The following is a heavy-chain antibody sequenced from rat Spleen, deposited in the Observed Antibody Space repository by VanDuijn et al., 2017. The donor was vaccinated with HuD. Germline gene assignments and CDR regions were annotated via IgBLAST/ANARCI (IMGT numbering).Heavy chain of an antibody. CDR1: GFTFSDYG. V-gene: IGHV5-29*01. CDR3: AKGYGGYSGHYFDY. D-gene: IGHD1-11*01. CDR2: INTDGGST. Sequence: EVQLVESGGGLVQPGRSLKLSCAASGFTFSDYGMAWVRQAPTKGLEWVATINTDGGSTYYPDSVKGRFTISRDNAENTVYLQMNSLRSEDTATYYCAKGYGGYSGHYFDYWGQGVMVTVSS. J-gene: IGHJ2*01.